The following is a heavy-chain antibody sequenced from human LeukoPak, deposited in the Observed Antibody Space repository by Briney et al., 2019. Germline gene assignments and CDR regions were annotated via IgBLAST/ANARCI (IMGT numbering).Heavy chain of an antibody. V-gene: IGHV1-46*01. CDR1: GYTFTSYY. CDR2: INPSGGST. J-gene: IGHJ3*02. Sequence: ASVKVSCKVSGYTFTSYYMHWVRQAPGQGLEWMGIINPSGGSTSYAQKFQGRVTMTRDTSTSTVYMELSSLRSEDTAVYYCARGEAFGLLLPDAFDIWGQGTMVTVSS. D-gene: IGHD3-22*01. CDR3: ARGEAFGLLLPDAFDI.